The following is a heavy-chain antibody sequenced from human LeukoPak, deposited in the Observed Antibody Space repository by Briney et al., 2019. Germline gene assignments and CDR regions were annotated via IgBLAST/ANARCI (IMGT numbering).Heavy chain of an antibody. J-gene: IGHJ6*02. CDR1: GGSISSYY. V-gene: IGHV4-4*07. Sequence: PSETLSLTCTVSGGSISSYYWSWIRQPAGKGLEWIRRIYTSGSTNYNASLKSRVSMSVDTSKNQFSLKLSSVTAADTAVYYCARSGDKASYGMDVWGQGTTVTVSS. CDR3: ARSGDKASYGMDV. D-gene: IGHD4-17*01. CDR2: IYTSGST.